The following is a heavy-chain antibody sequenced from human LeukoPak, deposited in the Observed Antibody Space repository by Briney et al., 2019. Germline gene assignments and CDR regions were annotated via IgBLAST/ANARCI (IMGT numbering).Heavy chain of an antibody. CDR3: AKDPPLFGVVIMGYFQH. V-gene: IGHV3-30*02. CDR1: GFTFSSYG. CDR2: IRYDGSNK. D-gene: IGHD3-3*01. Sequence: GGSLRLSCAASGFTFSSYGMHWVRQAPGKGLEWVAFIRYDGSNKYYADSVKGRFTISRDNSKNTLYLQMNSLRAEDTAVYYCAKDPPLFGVVIMGYFQHWGQGTLVTVSS. J-gene: IGHJ1*01.